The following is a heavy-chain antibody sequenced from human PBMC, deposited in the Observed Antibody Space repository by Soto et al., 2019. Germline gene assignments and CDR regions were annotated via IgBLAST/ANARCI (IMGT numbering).Heavy chain of an antibody. CDR2: IFHDGNT. V-gene: IGHV4-4*02. CDR3: ARHEGWTGPDQ. CDR1: GASIGSGGW. D-gene: IGHD2-8*02. Sequence: QVHLQESGPGLVKPSETLSLTCAVSGASIGSGGWWSWVRQPPGKGLEWIAEIFHDGNTNYSQSLKSRVTISVDKSQNQFSLNVYSVTAADTAVYYCARHEGWTGPDQWGQGTLVTVSS. J-gene: IGHJ5*02.